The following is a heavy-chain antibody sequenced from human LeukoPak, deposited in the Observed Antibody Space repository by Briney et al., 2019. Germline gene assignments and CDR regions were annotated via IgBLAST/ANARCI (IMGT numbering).Heavy chain of an antibody. CDR2: ISYDGSNK. CDR3: ARSSPNYDILTGYYGEHDY. D-gene: IGHD3-9*01. V-gene: IGHV3-30*03. Sequence: GGSLRLSCAASGFTFSSYGMHWVRQAPGKGLEWVAVISYDGSNKYYADSVKGRFTISRDNSKNTLYLQMNSLRAEDTAVYYCARSSPNYDILTGYYGEHDYWGQGTLVTVSS. CDR1: GFTFSSYG. J-gene: IGHJ4*02.